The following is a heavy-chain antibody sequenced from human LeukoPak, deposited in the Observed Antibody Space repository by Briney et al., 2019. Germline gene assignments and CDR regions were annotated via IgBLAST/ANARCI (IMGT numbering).Heavy chain of an antibody. J-gene: IGHJ5*02. CDR2: FTPISHYI. CDR1: GFTLSAYH. Sequence: GGPLRLSCPASGFTLSAYHMNWVRKAPGKGLDRLSSFTPISHYIYYAGAVRGRFTISRDNAKNSLYLQMNSLRGEDTAVYYCARSGGPGTYHQLRYNWFDPWGQGTLVTVSS. D-gene: IGHD3-10*01. CDR3: ARSGGPGTYHQLRYNWFDP. V-gene: IGHV3-21*01.